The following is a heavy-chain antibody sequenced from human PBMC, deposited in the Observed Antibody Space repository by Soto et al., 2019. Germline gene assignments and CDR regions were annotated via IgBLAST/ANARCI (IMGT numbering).Heavy chain of an antibody. V-gene: IGHV1-18*01. J-gene: IGHJ5*02. D-gene: IGHD1-26*01. CDR3: ARADSQLLHNWFDP. Sequence: ASVKVSCKASGYTFTSYGISLVRQAPGQGLEWMGWISAYNGNTNYAQKLQGRVTMTTDTSTSTAYMELRGLRSDDTAVYYCARADSQLLHNWFDPWGQGTLVTVSS. CDR2: ISAYNGNT. CDR1: GYTFTSYG.